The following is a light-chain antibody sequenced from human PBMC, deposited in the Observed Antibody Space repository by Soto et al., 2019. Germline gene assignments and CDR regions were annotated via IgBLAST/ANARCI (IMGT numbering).Light chain of an antibody. CDR2: DDS. CDR3: QVWDSSSDHVV. V-gene: IGLV3-21*02. CDR1: NIGSKR. J-gene: IGLJ2*01. Sequence: SYELTQPPSVSVAPGQTARITCGGNNIGSKRGHWYQQKPGQAPVLVVYDDSDPPSGTPERFSGSNSGNTATLTISRVEAGDEADYYCQVWDSSSDHVVFGGGTKVTVL.